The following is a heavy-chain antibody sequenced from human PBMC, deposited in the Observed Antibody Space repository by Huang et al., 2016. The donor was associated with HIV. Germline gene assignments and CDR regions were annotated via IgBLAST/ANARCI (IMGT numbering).Heavy chain of an antibody. CDR3: ARDHHDFWRGYRRMYFFDH. V-gene: IGHV4-59*11. D-gene: IGHD3-3*01. CDR1: GGSISTHY. Sequence: QVQLQESGPGLVKPSETLSLTCTVSGGSISTHYWSWIRQPPGKGLEWIGSIDYSGSTNDSPTLKSRVTILLDTSKNQFALRVNSGTAADTAMYYCARDHHDFWRGYRRMYFFDHWGQGTLVTVSS. J-gene: IGHJ4*02. CDR2: IDYSGST.